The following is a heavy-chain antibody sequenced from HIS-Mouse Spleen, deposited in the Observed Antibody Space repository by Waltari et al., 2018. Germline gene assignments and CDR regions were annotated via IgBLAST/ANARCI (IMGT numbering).Heavy chain of an antibody. D-gene: IGHD6-19*01. CDR3: ARIAEGYTSGWYAFDY. CDR2: IDWDDDK. CDR1: GFSLSTSGMC. J-gene: IGHJ4*02. V-gene: IGHV2-70*15. Sequence: QVTLRESGPALVKPTQTLTLTCTFSGFSLSTSGMCVSWIRQPPGKALEWLARIDWDDDKYYSTSLKTRLNSSRDTSKNQVVLTMTNMDPLDTATYYCARIAEGYTSGWYAFDYWGQGTLVTVSS.